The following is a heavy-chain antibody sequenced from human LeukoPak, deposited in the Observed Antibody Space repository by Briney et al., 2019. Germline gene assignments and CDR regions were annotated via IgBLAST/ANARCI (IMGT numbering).Heavy chain of an antibody. CDR2: IIGSSGDT. CDR3: AKGAYDYIEMGYFDY. J-gene: IGHJ4*02. CDR1: GFSLTNFA. V-gene: IGHV3-23*01. D-gene: IGHD5-12*01. Sequence: GGSLRLSCAASGFSLTNFAMSWVRQAPGKGLEWVSLIIGSSGDTFYADSVKGRFTISRDNSKNRLYLQMNSLRAEATALYYCAKGAYDYIEMGYFDYWGQGTLVTVSS.